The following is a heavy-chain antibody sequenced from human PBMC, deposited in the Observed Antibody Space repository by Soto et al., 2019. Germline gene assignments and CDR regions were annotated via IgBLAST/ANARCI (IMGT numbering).Heavy chain of an antibody. D-gene: IGHD6-13*01. CDR1: GCTFSSYS. J-gene: IGHJ5*02. CDR3: ARDQQLVLWFDP. Sequence: PGGSLRLSCAASGCTFSSYSMSWVRQAPGKGLEWVSSISSSSSYIYYADSVKGRFTISRDNAKNSLYLQMNSLRAEDTAVYYCARDQQLVLWFDPWGQGTLVTVSS. CDR2: ISSSSSYI. V-gene: IGHV3-21*01.